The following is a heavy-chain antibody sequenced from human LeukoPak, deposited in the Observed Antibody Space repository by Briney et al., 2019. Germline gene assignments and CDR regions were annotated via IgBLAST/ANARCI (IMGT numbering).Heavy chain of an antibody. CDR1: GFTFSSYA. CDR2: ISSSGLGT. Sequence: PGGSLRLSCAASGFTFSSYAMNWVRQAPGKGLGWVSAISSSGLGTYFADSVKGRFTISRDNSKNTLCLEMNSLRAEDTAIYYCAKGGYYTDPFDIWGQGTMVTVSS. D-gene: IGHD2-15*01. J-gene: IGHJ3*02. CDR3: AKGGYYTDPFDI. V-gene: IGHV3-23*01.